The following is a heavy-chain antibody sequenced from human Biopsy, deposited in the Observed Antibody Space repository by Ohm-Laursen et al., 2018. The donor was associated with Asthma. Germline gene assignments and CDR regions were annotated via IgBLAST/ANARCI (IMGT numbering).Heavy chain of an antibody. CDR2: IDWDDDK. Sequence: TQTLTLTSTFSGFSLSTSGMCVSWIRQPPGKALEWLALIDWDDDKYYSTSLKTRLTISKDTSKNQVVLTMTNMDHVDTATYYCARTIMVRGKYYFDYWGQGTLVTVSS. J-gene: IGHJ4*02. V-gene: IGHV2-70*01. CDR1: GFSLSTSGMC. CDR3: ARTIMVRGKYYFDY. D-gene: IGHD3-10*01.